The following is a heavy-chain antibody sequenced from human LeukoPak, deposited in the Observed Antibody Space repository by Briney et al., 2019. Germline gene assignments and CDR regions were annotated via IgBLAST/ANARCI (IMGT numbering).Heavy chain of an antibody. CDR3: TRHAGGSGNCY. Sequence: PGGSLRLSCAASGFTFSNAWMSWVRQAPGKGLEWVGRIKSKTDGGTTDYAAPVKGRFTISRDDSKNTAYLQMNSLQTEDTAVYYCTRHAGGSGNCYWGQGTLVTVSS. J-gene: IGHJ4*02. CDR1: GFTFSNAW. CDR2: IKSKTDGGTT. V-gene: IGHV3-15*01. D-gene: IGHD3-10*01.